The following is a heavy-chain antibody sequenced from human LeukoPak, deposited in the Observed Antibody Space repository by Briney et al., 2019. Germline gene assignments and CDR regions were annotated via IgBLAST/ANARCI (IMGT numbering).Heavy chain of an antibody. Sequence: SETLSLTCAVYGGSFRGYYWSWIRQPPGKGLEWIGEINHSGSTNYNPSLKSRVTISVDTSKNQFSLKLSSVTAADTAVYYCARGLEYSSGWYRRPEYFQHWGQGTLVTVSS. CDR3: ARGLEYSSGWYRRPEYFQH. CDR1: GGSFRGYY. CDR2: INHSGST. D-gene: IGHD6-19*01. V-gene: IGHV4-34*01. J-gene: IGHJ1*01.